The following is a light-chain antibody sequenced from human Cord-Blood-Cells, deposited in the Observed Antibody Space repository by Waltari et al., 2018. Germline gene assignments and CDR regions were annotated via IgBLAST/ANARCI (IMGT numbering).Light chain of an antibody. CDR1: QSVLYRFNNKNY. CDR3: QQYYSTPYT. V-gene: IGKV4-1*01. Sequence: DIVLTQSPDSLAVSLGARAPRNCNTSQSVLYRFNNKNYLTWYQKKPGPPPKLLIYWASTRESGVPDRFSCSGSGTDFTLTISSLQAEDVAVYYCQQYYSTPYTFGQGTKLEIK. J-gene: IGKJ2*01. CDR2: WAS.